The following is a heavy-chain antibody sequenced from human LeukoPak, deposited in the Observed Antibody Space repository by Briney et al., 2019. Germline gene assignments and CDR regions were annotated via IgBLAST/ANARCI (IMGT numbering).Heavy chain of an antibody. CDR3: ARMKGDY. CDR1: GGSISSYF. J-gene: IGHJ4*02. V-gene: IGHV4-59*01. CDR2: IYYSGST. Sequence: SETLSLTCTVSGGSISSYFWNWIRQPPGKGLEWIGYIYYSGSTNYKPSLKSRVSMSVDTSKNQFSLDLNSVTAADTAVYYCARMKGDYWGQGTLVTVSS.